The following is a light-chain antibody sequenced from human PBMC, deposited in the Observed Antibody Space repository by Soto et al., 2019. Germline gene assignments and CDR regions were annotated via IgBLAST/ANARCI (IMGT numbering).Light chain of an antibody. J-gene: IGKJ2*01. Sequence: DIQMTQSPSTLSAFVGDRVTITCRASQSVSSSLAWYQQKPGKAPKLLIYDASTLESGVPSRFSGSGYGTEFTLTINSLQPGDFATYYSQQYESFSPYTFGQGTRLEIK. CDR2: DAS. V-gene: IGKV1-5*01. CDR1: QSVSSS. CDR3: QQYESFSPYT.